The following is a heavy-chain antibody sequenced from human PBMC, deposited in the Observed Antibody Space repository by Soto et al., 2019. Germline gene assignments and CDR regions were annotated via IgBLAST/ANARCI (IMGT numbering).Heavy chain of an antibody. Sequence: SETLSLTCSVSGGSTSSYYWSWIRQPPGKGLKWIGYIYYSGSTDYSPSLKSRVTMSIDTSQNQVSMKLTSVTTADTAVYYFARLGCSSTTCYVWDNWFDPWGQGTLVTVSS. CDR3: ARLGCSSTTCYVWDNWFDP. D-gene: IGHD2-2*01. V-gene: IGHV4-59*01. CDR1: GGSTSSYY. CDR2: IYYSGST. J-gene: IGHJ5*02.